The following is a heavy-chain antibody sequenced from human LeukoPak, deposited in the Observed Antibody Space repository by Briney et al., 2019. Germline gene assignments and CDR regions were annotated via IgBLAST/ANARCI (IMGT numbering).Heavy chain of an antibody. D-gene: IGHD5-18*01. J-gene: IGHJ4*02. Sequence: GGSLRLSCAASGFTFNSYGMHWVRQAPGKRLEWVAFIQYAGSDKYYADSVKGRFTISRDNSKNTLYLQMNSLRAEDTAVYYCAKGWDVDTAIDYWGQGTLVTVSS. V-gene: IGHV3-30*02. CDR2: IQYAGSDK. CDR1: GFTFNSYG. CDR3: AKGWDVDTAIDY.